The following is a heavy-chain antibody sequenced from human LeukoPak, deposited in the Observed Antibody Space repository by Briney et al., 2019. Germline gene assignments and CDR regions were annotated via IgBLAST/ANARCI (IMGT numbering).Heavy chain of an antibody. CDR2: IYPGDSDT. CDR3: ARRQGCSNTACPPDY. J-gene: IGHJ4*02. CDR1: GYSFTSYW. V-gene: IGHV5-51*01. D-gene: IGHD2-2*01. Sequence: GESLKISCKGSGYSFTSYWIGWVRQMPGKGLEWMGIIYPGDSDTTYSPSFQGQVTISVDKSISTAYLQWSSLKASDTAMYYCARRQGCSNTACPPDYWGQGTLVTVSS.